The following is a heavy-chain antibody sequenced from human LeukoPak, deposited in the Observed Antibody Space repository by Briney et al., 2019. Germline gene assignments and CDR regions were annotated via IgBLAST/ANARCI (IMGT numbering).Heavy chain of an antibody. CDR2: INPNSGGT. J-gene: IGHJ5*02. Sequence: ASVKVSCKASGYTFTGYYMHWVRQAPGQGLEWMGWINPNSGGTNYAQKVQGRVTMTRDTSISTAYMELSRLRSDDTAVYYCARDDYVFYSGGNWFDPWGQGTLLTVSS. V-gene: IGHV1-2*02. D-gene: IGHD4-23*01. CDR3: ARDDYVFYSGGNWFDP. CDR1: GYTFTGYY.